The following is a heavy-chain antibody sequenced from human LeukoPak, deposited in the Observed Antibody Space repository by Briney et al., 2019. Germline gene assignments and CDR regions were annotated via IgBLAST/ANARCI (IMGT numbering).Heavy chain of an antibody. D-gene: IGHD1-20*01. Sequence: GGSLRLSCAASGFTFSSNWMSWVRQAPGKGLEWVANIKEDGSEKYYVDSVKGRFTISRDNAKNSLYLQMNSLRAEDTAVYYCARDEYNWNVDAFDIWGKGTTVTISS. CDR1: GFTFSSNW. J-gene: IGHJ3*02. V-gene: IGHV3-7*01. CDR2: IKEDGSEK. CDR3: ARDEYNWNVDAFDI.